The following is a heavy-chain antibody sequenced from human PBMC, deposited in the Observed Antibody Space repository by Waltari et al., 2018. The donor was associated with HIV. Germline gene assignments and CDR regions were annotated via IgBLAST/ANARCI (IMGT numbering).Heavy chain of an antibody. D-gene: IGHD3-10*01. CDR3: VRDLFHGGGSPGY. J-gene: IGHJ4*02. Sequence: EVQLLESGGGLVQPGGSLRLSCAASGFTFSSYDMFWVRQAPGPPLDRVPGITHAGYTPFYADSAKGRFVISRDNSKNTLYLQMNSLRVEDTAVYYCVRDLFHGGGSPGYWGQGTLVTVSS. V-gene: IGHV3-23*01. CDR2: ITHAGYTP. CDR1: GFTFSSYD.